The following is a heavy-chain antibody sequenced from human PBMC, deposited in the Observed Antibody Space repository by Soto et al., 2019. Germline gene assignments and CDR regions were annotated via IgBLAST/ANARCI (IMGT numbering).Heavy chain of an antibody. V-gene: IGHV4-4*07. CDR1: GGSISSYY. Sequence: QVQLQESGPGLVKASETLSLTCTVSGGSISSYYWSWLRQPAGRGLEWIGRIYTSGSTNYNPSLRSRVTMSVDTSNNQFSLKLASVTAADPAVYFCARAPGADAFDIWGQGTMVTVSS. J-gene: IGHJ3*02. CDR2: IYTSGST. CDR3: ARAPGADAFDI.